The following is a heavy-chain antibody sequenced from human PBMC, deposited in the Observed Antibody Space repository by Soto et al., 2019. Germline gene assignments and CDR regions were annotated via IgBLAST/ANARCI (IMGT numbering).Heavy chain of an antibody. CDR3: AKDGDWNYEPSWYLDL. D-gene: IGHD1-7*01. V-gene: IGHV3-30*18. CDR1: GFTSRPCC. CDR2: ISYDGSNK. J-gene: IGHJ2*01. Sequence: SGFTSRPCCKLVGRLPLGKGLNWVAVISYDGSNKYYADSVKGRFNISRDNYKNKLYLQMNSLRAEETAVYYCAKDGDWNYEPSWYLDLWGRGTLLTVSS.